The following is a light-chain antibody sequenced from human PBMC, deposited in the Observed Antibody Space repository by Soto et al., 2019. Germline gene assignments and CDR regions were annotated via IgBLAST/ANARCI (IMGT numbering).Light chain of an antibody. CDR2: GAS. CDR1: QSVSSN. Sequence: EIVMTQSPATLSVSPGERATLSCRASQSVSSNLAWYQQKPGQAPRLLIYGASTRATGIPATFSAGGSGTEFTLTISSLQSEDFATYYCQQYNTWPYTFGQGTNLEIK. J-gene: IGKJ2*01. V-gene: IGKV3-15*01. CDR3: QQYNTWPYT.